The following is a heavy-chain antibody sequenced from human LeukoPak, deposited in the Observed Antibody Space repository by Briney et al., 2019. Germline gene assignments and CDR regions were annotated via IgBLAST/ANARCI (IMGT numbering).Heavy chain of an antibody. J-gene: IGHJ6*03. CDR2: TYYRSKWYN. Sequence: SQTLSLTCAISGDSVSSNSTAWDWIRQSPLRGLEWLRRTYYRSKWYNDYAVAVKSRITINPETSKNQFSLQLNSVTPEDTAVYYCARDKPYSSGWYGAYYYYYYMDVWGKGTTVTVSS. V-gene: IGHV6-1*01. CDR1: GDSVSSNSTA. D-gene: IGHD6-19*01. CDR3: ARDKPYSSGWYGAYYYYYYMDV.